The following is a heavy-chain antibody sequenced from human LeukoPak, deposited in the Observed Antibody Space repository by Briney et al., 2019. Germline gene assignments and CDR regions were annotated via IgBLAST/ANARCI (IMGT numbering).Heavy chain of an antibody. CDR1: GFTFSTYN. CDR2: LPGSSTYT. J-gene: IGHJ4*02. D-gene: IGHD5-18*01. CDR3: ARGSYGSFDY. V-gene: IGHV3-21*01. Sequence: GGSLRLSCAASGFTFSTYNMNWVRQAPGKGLEWVSSLPGSSTYTYYADSLKGRFTISRDTTKNSLYLQMNSLSPEDTAVYYCARGSYGSFDYWGQGTLVSFSS.